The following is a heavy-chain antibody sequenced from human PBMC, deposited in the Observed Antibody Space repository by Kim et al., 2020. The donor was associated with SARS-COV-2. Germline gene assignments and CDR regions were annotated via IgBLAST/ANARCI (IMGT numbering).Heavy chain of an antibody. CDR1: GGSFSDYY. CDR2: INHSGST. CDR3: ARGGSLGY. Sequence: SETLSLTCAVYGGSFSDYYWSYVRQPPGKGLEWIGEINHSGSTNYNPSLKSRVTISVDTSKNQFSLKLTSVTAAATAVYYCARGGSLGYWGRGTLVTVSS. V-gene: IGHV4-34*01. J-gene: IGHJ4*02. D-gene: IGHD6-13*01.